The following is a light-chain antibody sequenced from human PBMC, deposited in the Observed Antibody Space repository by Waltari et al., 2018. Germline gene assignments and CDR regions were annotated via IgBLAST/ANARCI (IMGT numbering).Light chain of an antibody. CDR2: EVS. CDR3: SSYTSSSTRV. V-gene: IGLV2-14*01. Sequence: QSALTHPASVSVSPGQSITIPCTEPSSYVGGYNYVSWYQQHPGKAPNLMIYEVSNRPSGVSNRFSGSKSGNTASLTISGLQAEDEADYYCSSYTSSSTRVFGGGTKLTVL. J-gene: IGLJ3*02. CDR1: SSYVGGYNY.